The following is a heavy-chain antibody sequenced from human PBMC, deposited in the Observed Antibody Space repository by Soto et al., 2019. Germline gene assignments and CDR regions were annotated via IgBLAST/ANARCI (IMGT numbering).Heavy chain of an antibody. V-gene: IGHV1-58*01. CDR1: GFTFTSSA. Sequence: ASVKVSCKASGFTFTSSAVQWVRQARGQRLEWIGWIVVGSGNANYAQKFQERVTITRDMSTSTAYMELSSLRSEDTAVYYCAAVVGPGGLTFVDVWGQGTTVTVSS. CDR2: IVVGSGNA. D-gene: IGHD3-16*01. J-gene: IGHJ6*02. CDR3: AAVVGPGGLTFVDV.